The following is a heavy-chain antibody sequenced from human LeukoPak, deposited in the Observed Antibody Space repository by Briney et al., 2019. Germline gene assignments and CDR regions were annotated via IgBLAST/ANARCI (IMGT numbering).Heavy chain of an antibody. D-gene: IGHD3-22*01. J-gene: IGHJ4*02. Sequence: PSETLSLTCAVYGGXFSDYYCSWIRQSPGKGLEWIGEINHSGSTNYNPSLKSRVTLSVDTSKNQFSLKLTSVTAADAAVYYCARDGLVGYYDGSGYYSHFDSWGQGALVTVSS. V-gene: IGHV4-34*01. CDR1: GGXFSDYY. CDR2: INHSGST. CDR3: ARDGLVGYYDGSGYYSHFDS.